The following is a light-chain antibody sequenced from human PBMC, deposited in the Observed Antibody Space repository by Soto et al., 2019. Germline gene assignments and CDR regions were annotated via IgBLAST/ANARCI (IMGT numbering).Light chain of an antibody. V-gene: IGKV3-20*01. J-gene: IGKJ1*01. CDR3: QQYGTSPRT. CDR2: GVS. CDR1: QSVRSSY. Sequence: EIVLTQSPGTLSLSPGERATLSCRASQSVRSSYLAWYQQKLGQAPRLLIYGVSNSATGIPDRFSGSGSGTDFTLTISRLESEDFAVYYCQQYGTSPRTFGQGTKGEIK.